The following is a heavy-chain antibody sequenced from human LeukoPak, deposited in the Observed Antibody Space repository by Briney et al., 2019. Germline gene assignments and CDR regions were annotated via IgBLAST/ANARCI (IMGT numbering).Heavy chain of an antibody. V-gene: IGHV4-30-4*08. CDR3: DEVLYCYDSSGLGWFDP. CDR1: GGSVSSGDYY. CDR2: IYYSGST. J-gene: IGHJ5*02. Sequence: SETLSLTCTVSGGSVSSGDYYWSWIRQPPGKGLEWIGYIYYSGSTYYNPSLKNRVTISVDTFKNQFSLKLSSVTAADTAVYYCDEVLYCYDSSGLGWFDPWGQGTLATVSS. D-gene: IGHD3-22*01.